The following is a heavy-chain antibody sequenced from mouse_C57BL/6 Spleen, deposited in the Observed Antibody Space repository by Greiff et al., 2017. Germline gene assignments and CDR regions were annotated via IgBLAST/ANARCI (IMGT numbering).Heavy chain of an antibody. CDR1: GYTFTSYW. Sequence: QVQLQQPGAELVKPGASVKLSCKASGYTFTSYWMQWVKQRPGQGLEWIGEIDPSDSYTNYNQKFKGKATLTVDTSSSTAYMQLSSLTSEDSAVYYGARGGEGYYLYDLDCWGQGTTLTAS. D-gene: IGHD2-3*01. CDR3: ARGGEGYYLYDLDC. CDR2: IDPSDSYT. J-gene: IGHJ2*01. V-gene: IGHV1-50*01.